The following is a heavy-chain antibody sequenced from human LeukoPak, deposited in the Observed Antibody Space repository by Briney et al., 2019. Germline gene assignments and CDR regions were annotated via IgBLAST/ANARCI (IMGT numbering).Heavy chain of an antibody. J-gene: IGHJ5*02. CDR2: ISSSSSTI. Sequence: GGSLRLSCAASGFSFSSYAMSWVRQAPGKGLEWVSYISSSSSTIYYADSVKGRFTISRDNAKNSLYLQMNSLRDEDTAVYYCARGDSSGYGPDHWGQGTLVTVSS. CDR1: GFSFSSYA. D-gene: IGHD3-22*01. CDR3: ARGDSSGYGPDH. V-gene: IGHV3-48*02.